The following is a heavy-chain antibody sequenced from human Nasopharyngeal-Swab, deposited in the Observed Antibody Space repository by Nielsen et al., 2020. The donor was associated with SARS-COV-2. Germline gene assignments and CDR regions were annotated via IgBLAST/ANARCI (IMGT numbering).Heavy chain of an antibody. V-gene: IGHV3-74*01. Sequence: GESLKISCAASGFTFSRYWMHWVRQAPGKGPVWVSRVNGDGSGTGHADSVKGRFTISRDNAKSMLYLQMNSLRAEDTAVYYCAVGQHAGAFDYWGQGTLVTVSS. CDR1: GFTFSRYW. CDR2: VNGDGSGT. D-gene: IGHD1-26*01. CDR3: AVGQHAGAFDY. J-gene: IGHJ4*02.